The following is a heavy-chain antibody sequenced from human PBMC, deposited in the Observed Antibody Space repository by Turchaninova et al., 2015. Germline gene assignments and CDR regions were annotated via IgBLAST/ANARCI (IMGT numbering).Heavy chain of an antibody. Sequence: QVQLVRSGAEVKMPGRSGEVSCKAFGGPFRNYGFSWVQQAPGQGLQWMGWTIPILGTTNHAQKFQGRVTMSVDRSTSTADMELSSLRSEDTAVYYCARDHRYRTIFGAHEGAYYGMDVWGQGTTVTVSS. D-gene: IGHD3-3*01. J-gene: IGHJ6*02. CDR3: ARDHRYRTIFGAHEGAYYGMDV. CDR2: TIPILGTT. CDR1: GGPFRNYG. V-gene: IGHV1-69*06.